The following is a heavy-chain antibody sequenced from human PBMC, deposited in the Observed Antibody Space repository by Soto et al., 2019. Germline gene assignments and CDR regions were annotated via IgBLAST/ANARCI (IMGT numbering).Heavy chain of an antibody. CDR1: GGSISSYY. CDR2: IYYSGST. Sequence: QVQLQESGPGLVKPSETLSLTCTVSGGSISSYYWSWIRQPPGKGLEWIGYIYYSGSTNYNPSLKSRVTISVDTSKTQFSLKLSSVTAADTAVYYCARSGYSYGYWWFDPWGQGTLVTVSS. D-gene: IGHD5-18*01. J-gene: IGHJ5*02. V-gene: IGHV4-59*01. CDR3: ARSGYSYGYWWFDP.